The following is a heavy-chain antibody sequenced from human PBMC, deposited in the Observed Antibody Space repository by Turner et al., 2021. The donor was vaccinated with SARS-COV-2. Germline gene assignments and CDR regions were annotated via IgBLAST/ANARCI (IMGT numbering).Heavy chain of an antibody. D-gene: IGHD1-26*01. CDR3: ATDLKGGRGP. Sequence: VQLVESGGGFVQPVGSLCLSFAASGFTVSSNYMSWVRQDQGKGLEWVAVIYSGGSTYYADSVKGRFTISRDNSKNTLYLQMNSLRAEDTAVYYCATDLKGGRGPWGQGTLVTVSS. CDR2: IYSGGST. V-gene: IGHV3-66*02. CDR1: GFTVSSNY. J-gene: IGHJ5*02.